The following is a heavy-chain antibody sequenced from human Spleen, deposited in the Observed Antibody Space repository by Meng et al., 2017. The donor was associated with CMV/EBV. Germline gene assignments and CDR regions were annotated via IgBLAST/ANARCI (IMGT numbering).Heavy chain of an antibody. V-gene: IGHV3-7*01. CDR1: GFTFSSYW. CDR2: IKQDGSEK. J-gene: IGHJ3*02. Sequence: GESLKISCAASGFTFSSYWMSWVRQAPGKGLEWVANIKQDGSEKYYVDSVKGRFTISRDNAKNSLYLQMNSLRAEETVVYYCARLYGSAFDIWGQGTMVTVSS. CDR3: ARLYGSAFDI. D-gene: IGHD4-17*01.